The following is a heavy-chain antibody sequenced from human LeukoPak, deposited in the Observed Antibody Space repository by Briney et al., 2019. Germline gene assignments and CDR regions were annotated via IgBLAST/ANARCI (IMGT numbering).Heavy chain of an antibody. J-gene: IGHJ5*02. CDR1: GFTFRSYE. V-gene: IGHV3-48*03. Sequence: GGSLRLSCVASGFTFRSYEMNWVRQAPGKGLEWIAYIYSSGSTTYYADSVKGRFTVSRDNAKNSLYLQMNSLRAEDTAVYYCVRGGYGDYGRGSWGQGTLLTVSS. CDR2: IYSSGSTT. D-gene: IGHD4-17*01. CDR3: VRGGYGDYGRGS.